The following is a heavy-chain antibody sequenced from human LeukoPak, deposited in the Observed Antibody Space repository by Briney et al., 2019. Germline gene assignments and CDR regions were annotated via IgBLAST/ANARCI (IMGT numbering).Heavy chain of an antibody. CDR2: IYYSGST. CDR3: ATLKGDYYDFWSGYHQFDY. V-gene: IGHV4-39*01. J-gene: IGHJ4*02. CDR1: GGSISSSSYY. D-gene: IGHD3-3*01. Sequence: SETLSLTCTVSGGSISSSSYYWGWIRQPPGKGLEWIESIYYSGSTYYNPSPKSRVTISVDTSKNQFSLKLSSVTAADTAVYYCATLKGDYYDFWSGYHQFDYWGQGTLVTVSS.